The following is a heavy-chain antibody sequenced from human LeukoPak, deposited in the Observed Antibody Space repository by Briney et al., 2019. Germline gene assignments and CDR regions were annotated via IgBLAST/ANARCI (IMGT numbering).Heavy chain of an antibody. Sequence: SETLSLTCTVSGGSISSSSYYWGWIRQPPGKGLEYIGTIYYTGSTYFNPSLKSRVTMSGNTSKNQFSLQLTSVTAADTAVYYCARSEVPAAIRFDPWGQGIVVTVSS. V-gene: IGHV4-39*01. D-gene: IGHD2-2*01. CDR2: IYYTGST. CDR1: GGSISSSSYY. CDR3: ARSEVPAAIRFDP. J-gene: IGHJ5*02.